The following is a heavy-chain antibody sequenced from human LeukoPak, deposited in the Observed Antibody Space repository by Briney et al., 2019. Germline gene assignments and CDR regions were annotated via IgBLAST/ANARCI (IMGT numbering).Heavy chain of an antibody. CDR3: ASLLLWFGELLSPLDY. J-gene: IGHJ4*02. CDR2: ISYDGSNK. V-gene: IGHV3-30-3*01. D-gene: IGHD3-10*01. CDR1: GFTFSSYA. Sequence: PGGSLRLSCAASGFTFSSYAMHWVRQAPGKGLEWVAVISYDGSNKYYADSVKGRFTISRDNSKNTLYLQMNSLRAEDTAVYYCASLLLWFGELLSPLDYWGQGTLVTVSS.